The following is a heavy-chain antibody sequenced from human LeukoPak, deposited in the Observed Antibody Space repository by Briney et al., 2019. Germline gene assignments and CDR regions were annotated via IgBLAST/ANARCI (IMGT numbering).Heavy chain of an antibody. J-gene: IGHJ3*02. CDR1: GFTFSTSS. CDR2: ISSSSSYI. CDR3: ARGFSAAAGTGAFDM. Sequence: GGSLRLSCAASGFTFSTSSINWVRQAPGKGLEWVSSISSSSSYIYYGDSVKGRFTISRDNAKNALYLQMNSLRAEDTAVYYCARGFSAAAGTGAFDMWGQGTMVTVSS. D-gene: IGHD6-13*01. V-gene: IGHV3-21*01.